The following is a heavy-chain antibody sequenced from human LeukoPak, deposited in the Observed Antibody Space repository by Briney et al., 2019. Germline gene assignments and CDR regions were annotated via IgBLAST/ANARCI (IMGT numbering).Heavy chain of an antibody. CDR1: GYTFTSYY. D-gene: IGHD2-2*01. Sequence: ASVKVSCKASGYTFTSYYMHWVRQAPGQGLEWMGIINPSGGSTSYAQKFQGRVTMTRDTSTSTVYMELSSLRSEDTAVYYCARASRTLGYCTTTNCYGAFDIWGQGTMVTVSS. CDR3: ARASRTLGYCTTTNCYGAFDI. J-gene: IGHJ3*02. CDR2: INPSGGST. V-gene: IGHV1-46*01.